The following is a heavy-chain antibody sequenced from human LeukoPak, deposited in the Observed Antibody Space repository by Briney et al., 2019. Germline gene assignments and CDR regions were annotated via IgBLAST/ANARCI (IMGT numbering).Heavy chain of an antibody. V-gene: IGHV3-64*01. J-gene: IGHJ4*02. CDR1: GFTFSNYA. CDR2: ISSNGGST. D-gene: IGHD3-10*01. Sequence: GGSLRLSCAASGFTFSNYAIYWVRQAPGKGLEYVSAISSNGGSTYYANSVKGRFTISRDNSKNTLYLQMGSLRVEDMAVYYCARGEGMVWGVGAFDYWGQGNMVTVSS. CDR3: ARGEGMVWGVGAFDY.